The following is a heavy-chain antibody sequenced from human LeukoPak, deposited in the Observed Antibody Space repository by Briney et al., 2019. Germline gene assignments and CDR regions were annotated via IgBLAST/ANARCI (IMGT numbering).Heavy chain of an antibody. J-gene: IGHJ5*02. V-gene: IGHV4-38-2*02. CDR2: IYHSGST. CDR3: ARAPLTRSGFDP. CDR1: GYSISSGYY. D-gene: IGHD3-10*01. Sequence: SETLSLTCTVSGYSISSGYYWGWIRRPPGKGLEWIGSIYHSGSTYYNPSLKSRVTISVDTSKNQFSLKLSSVTAADTAVYYCARAPLTRSGFDPWGQGTLVTVSS.